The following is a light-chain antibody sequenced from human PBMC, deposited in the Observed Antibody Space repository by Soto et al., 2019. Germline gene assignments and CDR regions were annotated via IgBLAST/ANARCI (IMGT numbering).Light chain of an antibody. CDR3: QQYGSSPRT. CDR2: GAS. Sequence: EIVLTQSPGTLSLSPGERATLSCRASQSVSSNNLAWYQQRPGQAPRVVIYGASSMATGIPDRFSGSGSGTDFTLTISRLEPEDFVVYYCQQYGSSPRTFGQGTKVDIK. J-gene: IGKJ1*01. V-gene: IGKV3-20*01. CDR1: QSVSSNN.